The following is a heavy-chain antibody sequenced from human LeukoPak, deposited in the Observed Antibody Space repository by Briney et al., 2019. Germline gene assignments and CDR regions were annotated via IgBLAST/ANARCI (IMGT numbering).Heavy chain of an antibody. CDR3: ARQQGIAVAQSSDY. J-gene: IGHJ4*02. CDR2: ISAYNGNT. V-gene: IGHV1-18*01. Sequence: EASVKVSCKASGYTFTSYGISWVRQAPGQGLEWMGWISAYNGNTNYAQKLQGRVTMTTDTSTSTAYMELRSLRSDDTAVYYCARQQGIAVAQSSDYWGQGTLVTVSS. D-gene: IGHD6-19*01. CDR1: GYTFTSYG.